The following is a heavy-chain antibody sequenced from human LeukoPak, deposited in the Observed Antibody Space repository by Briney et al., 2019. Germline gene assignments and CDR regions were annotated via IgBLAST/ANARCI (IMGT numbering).Heavy chain of an antibody. V-gene: IGHV1-2*02. J-gene: IGHJ6*03. CDR2: INPNSGGT. D-gene: IGHD2/OR15-2a*01. CDR1: GYTFTGYY. CDR3: ARDFGVIVAGYMDV. Sequence: ASVKVSCKASGYTFTGYYMHWVRQAPGQGLEWMGWINPNSGGTNYAQKFQGRVTMTRDTSISTAYMELSRLRSDDTALYYCARDFGVIVAGYMDVWGKGTTVTVSS.